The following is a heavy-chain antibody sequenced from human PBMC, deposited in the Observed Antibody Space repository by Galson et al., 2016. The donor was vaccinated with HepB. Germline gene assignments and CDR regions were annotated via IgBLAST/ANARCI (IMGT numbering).Heavy chain of an antibody. J-gene: IGHJ4*02. Sequence: SLRLSCAASGFTFRNYAMSWVRQAPGKGLEWVSAISGSGGSTYYADSVKGRFTISRDNSKNTLFLQMNSLRAEDTAVYYCAGRHSQWPHWGQGTLVTVSS. CDR1: GFTFRNYA. D-gene: IGHD6-19*01. CDR3: AGRHSQWPH. V-gene: IGHV3-23*01. CDR2: ISGSGGST.